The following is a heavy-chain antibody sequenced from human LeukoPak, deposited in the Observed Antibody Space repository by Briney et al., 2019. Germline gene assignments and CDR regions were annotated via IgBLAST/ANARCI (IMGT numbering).Heavy chain of an antibody. D-gene: IGHD3-22*01. CDR2: FSCSGGST. Sequence: GGSLRLSCAASGFTFSSYAMSWVRHAPGKGLEWVSAFSCSGGSTYYADCVKGRFTINRKNSKNTLYMQMNSLRAEDKAVYYCATSLPLTMIVFEPHDYWGQGTLVTVSS. CDR1: GFTFSSYA. J-gene: IGHJ4*02. V-gene: IGHV3-23*01. CDR3: ATSLPLTMIVFEPHDY.